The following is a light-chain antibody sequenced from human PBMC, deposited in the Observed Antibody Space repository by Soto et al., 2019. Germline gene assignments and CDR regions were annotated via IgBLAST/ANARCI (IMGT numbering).Light chain of an antibody. V-gene: IGKV1-9*01. J-gene: IGKJ4*01. CDR3: QQRNTYPVT. CDR2: AAS. CDR1: QGVSRY. Sequence: IQLTQSPSSLSASVGDSVTITCRASQGVSRYLSWYQQKPGRAPILLISAASTLQSGVPARFSGSGSGTDFTLSITSRQPEDFATYYCQQRNTYPVTFGGGTKVAIK.